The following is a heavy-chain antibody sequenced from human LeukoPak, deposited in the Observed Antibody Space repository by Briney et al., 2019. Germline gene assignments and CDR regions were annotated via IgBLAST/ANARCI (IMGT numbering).Heavy chain of an antibody. Sequence: ASVKVSCKASGYTFTSYYMHWVRQAPGQGLEWMGIINPSGGSTSYAQKFQGRVTMTRDTSTSTVYMELSSLRSEDTAVYYCASYSYGYPPYVYWGQGTLVTVSS. CDR3: ASYSYGYPPYVY. CDR2: INPSGGST. V-gene: IGHV1-46*01. J-gene: IGHJ4*02. CDR1: GYTFTSYY. D-gene: IGHD5-18*01.